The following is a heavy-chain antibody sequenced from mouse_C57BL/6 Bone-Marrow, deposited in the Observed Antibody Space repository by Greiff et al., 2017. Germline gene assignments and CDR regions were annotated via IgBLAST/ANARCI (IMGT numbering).Heavy chain of an antibody. V-gene: IGHV1-69*01. CDR1: GYTFTSYW. CDR3: ARDRYYGSSWFAY. J-gene: IGHJ3*01. Sequence: QVQLQQPGAELVMPGASVKLSCKASGYTFTSYWMHWVKQRPGQGLEWIGEIDPSDSYTIYNQKFKGKSTLTVDKSSSTAYMQLSSLTSEDSAVYYCARDRYYGSSWFAYWGQGTLVTVSA. D-gene: IGHD1-1*01. CDR2: IDPSDSYT.